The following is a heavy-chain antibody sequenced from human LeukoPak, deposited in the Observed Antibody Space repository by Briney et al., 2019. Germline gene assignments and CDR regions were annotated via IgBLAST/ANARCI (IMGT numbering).Heavy chain of an antibody. CDR3: ARDSDTYDYVWGSYRFDY. J-gene: IGHJ4*02. CDR1: GYTFTGYY. CDR2: INPNSGGT. Sequence: ASVKVSCKASGYTFTGYYMHWVRQAPGQGLEWMVRINPNSGGTNYAQKFQGRVTMTRDTSISTAYMELSRLRSDDTAVYYCARDSDTYDYVWGSYRFDYWGQGTLVTVSS. V-gene: IGHV1-2*06. D-gene: IGHD3-16*02.